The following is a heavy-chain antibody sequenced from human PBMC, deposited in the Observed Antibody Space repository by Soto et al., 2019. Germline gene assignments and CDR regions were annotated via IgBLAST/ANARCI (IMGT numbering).Heavy chain of an antibody. V-gene: IGHV3-48*01. CDR2: ISSSSSNI. CDR1: GFTFSSYS. CDR3: ARDRLGYCSGGSCYSRYYFDY. J-gene: IGHJ4*02. Sequence: EVQLVESGGGLVQPGGSLRLSCAASGFTFSSYSMNWVRQAPGKGLEWVSCISSSSSNIYYADSVKGRFTISRDNAKNSENPKMNIQRAEDTAVYYCARDRLGYCSGGSCYSRYYFDYWGQGTLVTVSS. D-gene: IGHD2-15*01.